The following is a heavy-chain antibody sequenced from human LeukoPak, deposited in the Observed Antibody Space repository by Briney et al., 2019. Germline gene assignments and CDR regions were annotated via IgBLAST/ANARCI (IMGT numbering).Heavy chain of an antibody. D-gene: IGHD3-3*01. V-gene: IGHV3-48*03. CDR2: ISSSGSTI. Sequence: HSGRSLRLSCAASGFTFSSYEMNWVRQAPGKGLEWVSYISSSGSTIYYADSVKGRFTISRDNAKNSLYLQMNSLRAEDTAVYYCAREEIVVDEWLIWSERWDYYGMDVWGQGTTVTVSS. J-gene: IGHJ6*02. CDR1: GFTFSSYE. CDR3: AREEIVVDEWLIWSERWDYYGMDV.